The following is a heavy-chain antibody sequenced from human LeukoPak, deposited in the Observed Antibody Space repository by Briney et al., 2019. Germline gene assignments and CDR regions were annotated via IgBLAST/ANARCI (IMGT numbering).Heavy chain of an antibody. CDR2: ISAYNGNT. Sequence: ASVKVSCKASGYTFTSYGISWVRQAPGQGLEWMGWISAYNGNTNYAQKLQGRVTMTTDTSTSTAYMELRSLRSDDTAVYYCARDHFRLLWFGEPGAFDIWGQGTMVTVSS. CDR1: GYTFTSYG. J-gene: IGHJ3*02. V-gene: IGHV1-18*01. CDR3: ARDHFRLLWFGEPGAFDI. D-gene: IGHD3-10*01.